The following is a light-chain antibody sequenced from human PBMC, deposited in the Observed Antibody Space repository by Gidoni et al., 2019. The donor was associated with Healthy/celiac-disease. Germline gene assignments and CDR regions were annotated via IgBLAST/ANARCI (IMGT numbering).Light chain of an antibody. J-gene: IGKJ4*01. Sequence: DIVLTQSPATLSSSPGERATLSCRTSQSVSSYLAWYQQKPGQAPRLLIYDASNRATGIPARCSGGGSGADFTLTISSLEPEDFAVYYWQQHSNWLTFDGGTKVEIK. CDR1: QSVSSY. V-gene: IGKV3-11*01. CDR3: QQHSNWLT. CDR2: DAS.